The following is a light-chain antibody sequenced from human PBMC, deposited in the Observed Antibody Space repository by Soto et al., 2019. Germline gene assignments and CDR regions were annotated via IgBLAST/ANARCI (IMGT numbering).Light chain of an antibody. CDR1: QSVLYSSNNKNN. CDR3: QQYYSTPLT. V-gene: IGKV4-1*01. CDR2: WAS. J-gene: IGKJ4*01. Sequence: DIVMTQSPDSLALSLGERATINCKSSQSVLYSSNNKNNLGWYQQKPGQPPKLLIYWASTRESGVPDRFSGSGFGTDFTLTISSLQAEDVALYYCQQYYSTPLTFGGGTKVEI.